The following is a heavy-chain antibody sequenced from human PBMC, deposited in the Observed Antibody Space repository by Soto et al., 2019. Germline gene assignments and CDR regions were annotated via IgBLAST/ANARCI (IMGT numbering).Heavy chain of an antibody. D-gene: IGHD3-3*01. CDR3: AKGPIFGVENIYDY. CDR2: MSGAGRSS. J-gene: IGHJ4*02. V-gene: IGHV3-23*01. Sequence: DVQLLESGGDLVQPGGSLRLSCAASGFTFSSYAMSWVRQAPGKGLEWVASMSGAGRSSYDADSVKGRFTFSRDNSKNTLYLQMNNLRAEDTALYYCAKGPIFGVENIYDYWGQGTLVTVSS. CDR1: GFTFSSYA.